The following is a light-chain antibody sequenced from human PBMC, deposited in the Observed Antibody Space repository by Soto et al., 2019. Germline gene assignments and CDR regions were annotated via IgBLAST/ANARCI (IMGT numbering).Light chain of an antibody. CDR2: RDH. Sequence: QSVLTQPPSASGTPGQRVTISCSGSRYNIGSNTVNWYQQVPGTAPRLLIHRDHQRPSGVPDRFSGSKSGTSASLAISGLQSEDEADYYCCSYAGSYTFEVFGGGTKVTVL. V-gene: IGLV1-44*01. CDR3: CSYAGSYTFEV. J-gene: IGLJ3*02. CDR1: RYNIGSNT.